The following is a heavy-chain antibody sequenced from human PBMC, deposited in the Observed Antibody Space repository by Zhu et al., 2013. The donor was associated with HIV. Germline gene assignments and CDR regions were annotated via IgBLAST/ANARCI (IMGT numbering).Heavy chain of an antibody. D-gene: IGHD3-10*01. Sequence: QVQLQESGPGLVKPSETLSLTCTVSGGSISSSSYYWGWIRQPPGKGLEWIGSIYYSGSTYYNPSLKSRVTISVDTSKNQFSLKLSSVTAADTAVYYCARDRGGALLWFGELWPSGSGNPTGTFDYWGQGTLVTVSS. J-gene: IGHJ4*02. CDR1: GGSISSSSYY. V-gene: IGHV4-39*07. CDR2: IYYSGST. CDR3: ARDRGGALLWFGELWPSGSGNPTGTFDY.